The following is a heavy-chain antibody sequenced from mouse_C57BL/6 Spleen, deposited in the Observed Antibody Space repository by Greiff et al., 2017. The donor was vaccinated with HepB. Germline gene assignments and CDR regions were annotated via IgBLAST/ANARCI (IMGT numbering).Heavy chain of an antibody. J-gene: IGHJ2*01. CDR1: GYTFTSYW. CDR2: IHPNSGST. V-gene: IGHV1-64*01. CDR3: ARGMDDGYFFDY. Sequence: VQLQHPGAELVKPGASVKLSCKASGYTFTSYWMHWVKQRPGQGLEWIGMIHPNSGSTNYNEKFKSKATLTVDKSSSTAYMQLSSLTSEDSAVYYCARGMDDGYFFDYWGQGTTLTVSS. D-gene: IGHD2-3*01.